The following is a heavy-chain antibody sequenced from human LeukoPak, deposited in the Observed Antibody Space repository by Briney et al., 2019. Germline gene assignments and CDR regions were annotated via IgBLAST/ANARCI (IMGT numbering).Heavy chain of an antibody. CDR1: SCSVSSGSNY. CDR2: IYYSGST. CDR3: ARDWDY. Sequence: SETLSLTCTVSSCSVSSGSNYWSWIRQLPGKGLEWIGYIYYSGSTNYNPSLKSRVTISVDTSKNQFSLKLSSVTAADTAVYYCARDWDYWGQGTMVTVSS. V-gene: IGHV4-61*01. J-gene: IGHJ4*02.